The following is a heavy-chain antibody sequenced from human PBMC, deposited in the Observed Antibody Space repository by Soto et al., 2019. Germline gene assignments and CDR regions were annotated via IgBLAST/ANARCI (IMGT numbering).Heavy chain of an antibody. CDR3: ARRRDRTSGWYFDY. CDR2: IYDSGST. CDR1: GASIRSYY. Sequence: QVQLQESGPGLVKPSETLSLTCSVSGASIRSYYWSWFRQPPGKGLEWIGYIYDSGSTNSNPSLGSSLTISVDTSKNQFPVTLSSVTAADTAVYYCARRRDRTSGWYFDYWGQGTLVTVSS. J-gene: IGHJ4*02. D-gene: IGHD6-25*01. V-gene: IGHV4-59*08.